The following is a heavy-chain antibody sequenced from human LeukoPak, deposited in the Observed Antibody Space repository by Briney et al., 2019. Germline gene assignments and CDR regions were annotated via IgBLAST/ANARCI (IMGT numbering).Heavy chain of an antibody. D-gene: IGHD3-10*02. V-gene: IGHV3-30*18. J-gene: IGHJ3*01. Sequence: PGMSLRLSCAASGFIVSNYGMNWVRQAPGKGLEWVAVISFDGSITYYADSVKGRFTISRDNSKNTLFLQMSSLRPEDTAVYYCAKDRNVGLDAIDVWGQGTLVTVSS. CDR3: AKDRNVGLDAIDV. CDR1: GFIVSNYG. CDR2: ISFDGSIT.